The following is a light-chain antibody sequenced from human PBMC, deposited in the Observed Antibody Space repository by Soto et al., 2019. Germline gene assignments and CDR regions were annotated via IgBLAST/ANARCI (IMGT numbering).Light chain of an antibody. CDR2: GVS. J-gene: IGLJ3*02. Sequence: QSVLTQPASVSGSPGQSITISCTGTSSDIGAYNYVSWYQQHPDKAPKLMIYGVSDRPSGVSNRFSGSKSGNTASLTISGLQAQDVADYYCNSFTNSSTVVFGGGTQLTVL. V-gene: IGLV2-14*01. CDR1: SSDIGAYNY. CDR3: NSFTNSSTVV.